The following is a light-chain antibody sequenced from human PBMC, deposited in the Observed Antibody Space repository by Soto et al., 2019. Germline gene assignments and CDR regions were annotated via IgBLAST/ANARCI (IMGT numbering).Light chain of an antibody. V-gene: IGKV4-1*01. CDR3: QQYDTPPQA. CDR2: WAS. CDR1: QSVLYSSNNKNY. Sequence: DIVMTQSPDSLAVSLGERATINCKSSQSVLYSSNNKNYLAWYQQKPGQPPKLLISWASTRESGVPDRFSGSGSATDFTLNISSLQAEDVAVYYCQQYDTPPQAFGQGTKVEI. J-gene: IGKJ1*01.